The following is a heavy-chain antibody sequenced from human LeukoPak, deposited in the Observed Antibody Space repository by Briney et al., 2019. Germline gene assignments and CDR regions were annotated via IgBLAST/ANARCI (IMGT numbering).Heavy chain of an antibody. CDR1: GGSISSYY. CDR2: IYYSGST. D-gene: IGHD4-23*01. Sequence: SETLSLTCTVSGGSISSYYWSWLRQPPGKGLEWIGYIYYSGSTNYNPSLKSRVTISVDTSKNQFSLKLSSVTAADTAVYYCARAWGNSRYFDYWGQGTLVTVSS. J-gene: IGHJ4*02. CDR3: ARAWGNSRYFDY. V-gene: IGHV4-59*01.